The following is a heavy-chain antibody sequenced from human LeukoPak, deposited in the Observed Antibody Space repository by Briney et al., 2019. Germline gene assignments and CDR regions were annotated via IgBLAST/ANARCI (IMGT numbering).Heavy chain of an antibody. Sequence: PGGSLRLSCAASGFTFSSYGMHWVRQAPGKGLEWVAVISYDGSNKYYADSVKGRFTISRDNSKNTLYLQMNSLRAEDTAVYYCAKAWYYGSENYGMDVWGQGTTVTVSS. CDR3: AKAWYYGSENYGMDV. V-gene: IGHV3-30*18. CDR2: ISYDGSNK. J-gene: IGHJ6*02. D-gene: IGHD3-10*01. CDR1: GFTFSSYG.